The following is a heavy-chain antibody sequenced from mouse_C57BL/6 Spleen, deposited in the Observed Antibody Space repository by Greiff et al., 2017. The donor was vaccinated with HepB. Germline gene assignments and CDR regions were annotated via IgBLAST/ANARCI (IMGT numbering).Heavy chain of an antibody. V-gene: IGHV10-3*01. CDR1: GFTFNTYA. Sequence: EVHLVESGGGLVQPKGSLKLSCAASGFTFNTYAMHWVRQAPGKGLEWVARIRSKSSNYATYYADSVKDRFTISRDDSQSMLYLQMNNLKTEDTAMYYCVRDGPDYYGSSYVYAMDYWGQGTSVTVSS. CDR3: VRDGPDYYGSSYVYAMDY. D-gene: IGHD1-1*01. CDR2: IRSKSSNYAT. J-gene: IGHJ4*01.